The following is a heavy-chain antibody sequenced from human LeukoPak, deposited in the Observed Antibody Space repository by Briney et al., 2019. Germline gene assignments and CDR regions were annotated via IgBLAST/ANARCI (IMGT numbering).Heavy chain of an antibody. J-gene: IGHJ3*02. CDR3: ARKGVAMGYSSRRAFDI. CDR1: GGSISSYY. D-gene: IGHD6-13*01. Sequence: SETLSLTCTVSGGSISSYYWSWIRQPPGKGLEWIGYIYYSGSTNYNPSLKSRVTISVDTSKNQFSLKLGSVTAADTAVYYCARKGVAMGYSSRRAFDIWGQGTMVTVSS. V-gene: IGHV4-59*01. CDR2: IYYSGST.